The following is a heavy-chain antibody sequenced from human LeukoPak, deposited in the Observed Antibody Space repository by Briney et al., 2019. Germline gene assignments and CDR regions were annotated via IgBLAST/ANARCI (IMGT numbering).Heavy chain of an antibody. CDR3: VRGLYNGYKITEIDP. J-gene: IGHJ5*02. V-gene: IGHV1-8*01. Sequence: ASVKVSCKASGYMFTSYGINWVRQATGQGLEWMGWMDPQNGNTGYAQKFQGRVTMTRDTPMSTAYMELSSLTSEDTAVYYCVRGLYNGYKITEIDPWGQGTLVTVSS. CDR1: GYMFTSYG. D-gene: IGHD5-24*01. CDR2: MDPQNGNT.